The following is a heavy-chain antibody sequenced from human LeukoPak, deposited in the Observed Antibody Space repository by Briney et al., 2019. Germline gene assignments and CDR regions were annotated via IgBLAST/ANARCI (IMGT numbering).Heavy chain of an antibody. J-gene: IGHJ4*02. Sequence: GRSLRLSCAASGSTFSSYGMHWVRQAPGKGLEWVAFIRYDGSNKYYADSVKGRFTISRDNSKNTLYLQMNSLRAEDTAVYYCAGDSSSDFDYWGQGTLVTVSS. CDR3: AGDSSSDFDY. CDR1: GSTFSSYG. D-gene: IGHD3-22*01. CDR2: IRYDGSNK. V-gene: IGHV3-30*02.